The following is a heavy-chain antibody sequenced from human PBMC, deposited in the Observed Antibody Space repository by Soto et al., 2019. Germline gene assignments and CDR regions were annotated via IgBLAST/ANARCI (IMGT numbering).Heavy chain of an antibody. CDR3: AKGPAAGYYTNMDY. V-gene: IGHV3-23*01. J-gene: IGHJ4*02. D-gene: IGHD3-3*01. CDR2: ISDSGGST. CDR1: GFTFSSYA. Sequence: PGGSLRLSCAASGFTFSSYAMSWVRQATGKGLEWVSAISDSGGSTYYADSVKGRFTISRDNSKNTLYLQMNSLRAEDTAVYYCAKGPAAGYYTNMDYWGQGTLVTVSS.